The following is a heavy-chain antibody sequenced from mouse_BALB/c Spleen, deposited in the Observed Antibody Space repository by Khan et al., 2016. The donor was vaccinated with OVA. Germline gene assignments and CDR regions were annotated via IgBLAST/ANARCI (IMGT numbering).Heavy chain of an antibody. CDR1: GYSITTNYA. J-gene: IGHJ4*01. CDR2: ISYSGST. V-gene: IGHV3-2*02. CDR3: ARKNDYGYAVDY. Sequence: EVQLVESGPGLVKPSQSQSLTCTVTGYSITTNYAWDWIRQFPGNKLEWMGYISYSGSTSYNPSLKSRISITRDTSKNQFFLQLNSVTTEDTATYYCARKNDYGYAVDYWGQGTSVTVSS. D-gene: IGHD1-1*01.